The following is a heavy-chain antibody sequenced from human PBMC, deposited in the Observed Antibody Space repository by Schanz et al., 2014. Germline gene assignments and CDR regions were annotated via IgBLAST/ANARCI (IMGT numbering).Heavy chain of an antibody. Sequence: EVQLVESGGGLIHPGGSLRLSCAVSGFTVSTNYMTWVRQAPGKGLECVSVLYTGGSTFYAESVRGRFFISRDSSKNTLFLHMNSLRAEDTAQYHCVKEEWWRFDPWGQGTLVTVSS. CDR1: GFTVSTNY. V-gene: IGHV3-53*01. J-gene: IGHJ5*02. D-gene: IGHD2-15*01. CDR2: LYTGGST. CDR3: VKEEWWRFDP.